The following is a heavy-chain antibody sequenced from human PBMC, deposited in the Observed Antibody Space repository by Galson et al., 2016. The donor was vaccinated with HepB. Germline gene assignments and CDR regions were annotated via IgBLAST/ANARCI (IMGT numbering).Heavy chain of an antibody. CDR1: GFTFTDAW. D-gene: IGHD3-10*01. V-gene: IGHV3-15*01. J-gene: IGHJ4*02. CDR2: IKSKTDAGTA. CDR3: TTYGSGRKFDY. Sequence: SLRLSCAASGFTFTDAWMSWVRQAPGKGLEWVGHIKSKTDAGTADYVAPVKGRFTISRDDSKNTLYLRMNSLKTEDTAVYLCTTYGSGRKFDYWGQGTLVTVSS.